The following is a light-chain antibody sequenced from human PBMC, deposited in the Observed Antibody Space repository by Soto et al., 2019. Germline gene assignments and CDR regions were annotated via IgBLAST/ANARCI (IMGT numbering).Light chain of an antibody. CDR3: QQYGSSPRT. J-gene: IGKJ1*01. V-gene: IGKV3-20*01. CDR1: RGVSANY. Sequence: ENLLTQSPGTLSLSLGEGATLSCRASRGVSANYLAWYQQKPGQAPTLLIYGASIRAAGIPDRFSGSGSGTDFTLTIRRLEPDDFAVYYCQQYGSSPRTFGQGTKVEIK. CDR2: GAS.